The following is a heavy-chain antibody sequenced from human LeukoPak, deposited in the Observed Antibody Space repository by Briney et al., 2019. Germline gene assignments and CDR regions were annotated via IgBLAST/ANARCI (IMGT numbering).Heavy chain of an antibody. CDR2: INPNSGGT. D-gene: IGHD3-9*01. J-gene: IGHJ4*02. V-gene: IGHV1-2*04. Sequence: ASVKVSCKASGYTFTGYYMHWVRQAPGQGLEWMGWINPNSGGTNYAQKFQGWVTMTRDTSISTAYMELSRLRSDDTAVYYCARAPRYYDILTGHKIVPPPDYWGQGTLVTVSS. CDR1: GYTFTGYY. CDR3: ARAPRYYDILTGHKIVPPPDY.